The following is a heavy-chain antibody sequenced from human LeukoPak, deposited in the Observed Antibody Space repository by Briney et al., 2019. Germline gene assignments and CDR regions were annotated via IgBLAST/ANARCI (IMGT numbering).Heavy chain of an antibody. CDR1: GYTLTELS. V-gene: IGHV1-24*01. CDR3: ATDPLWFGELYADY. Sequence: GASVKVSCKVSGYTLTELSMHWVRQAPGKGLEWMGGFDPEDGETIYAQKFQSRVTMTEDTSTDTAYMELSSLRSEDTAVYYCATDPLWFGELYADYWGQGTLVTVSS. D-gene: IGHD3-10*01. CDR2: FDPEDGET. J-gene: IGHJ4*02.